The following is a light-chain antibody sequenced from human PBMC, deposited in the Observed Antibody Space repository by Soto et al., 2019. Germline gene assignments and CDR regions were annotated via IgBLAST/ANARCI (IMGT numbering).Light chain of an antibody. CDR3: SAYTVSRTYV. CDR1: SSDVGAYNF. V-gene: IGLV2-14*03. Sequence: QSVLTQPASVSLSPGQSITISCTGTSSDVGAYNFVSLHQQHPGKAPKLMIYNVYDRPSGISYRFSGSKSGNTASLTISGLQGEDEADYYCSAYTVSRTYVFGTGTKVTVL. CDR2: NVY. J-gene: IGLJ1*01.